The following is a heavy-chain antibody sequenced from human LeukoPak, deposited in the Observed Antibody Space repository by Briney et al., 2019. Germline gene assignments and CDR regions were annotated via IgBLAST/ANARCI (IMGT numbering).Heavy chain of an antibody. CDR2: IYTSGST. CDR3: ARGGITMVRGVKPYAFDI. CDR1: GGSISSGSYY. Sequence: SETLSLTCTVSGGSISSGSYYWSWIRQPAGKGLEWIGRIYTSGSTNYNPSLKSRVTISVDTSKNQFSLKLSSVTAADTAVYYCARGGITMVRGVKPYAFDIWGQGPMVTVSS. D-gene: IGHD3-10*01. V-gene: IGHV4-61*02. J-gene: IGHJ3*02.